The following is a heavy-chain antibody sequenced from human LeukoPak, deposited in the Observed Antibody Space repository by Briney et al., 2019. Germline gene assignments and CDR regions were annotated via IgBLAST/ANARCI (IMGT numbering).Heavy chain of an antibody. CDR2: INHSGST. CDR3: ARGVAVAGKRRFDP. J-gene: IGHJ5*02. D-gene: IGHD6-19*01. Sequence: PSETLSLTCAVYGGSFSGYYWSWIRQPPGKGLGWIGEINHSGSTNYNPSLKSRVTISVDTSKNQFSLKLSSVTAADTAVYHCARGVAVAGKRRFDPWGQGTLVTVSS. V-gene: IGHV4-34*01. CDR1: GGSFSGYY.